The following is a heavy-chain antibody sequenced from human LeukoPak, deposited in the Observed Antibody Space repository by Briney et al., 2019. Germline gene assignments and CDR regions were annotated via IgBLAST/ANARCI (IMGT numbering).Heavy chain of an antibody. CDR1: GSNFTTYW. CDR2: IYPGDSDT. V-gene: IGHV5-51*01. CDR3: ARLETDKQLFTF. J-gene: IGHJ4*02. D-gene: IGHD1-1*01. Sequence: PGASLQISCQVSGSNFTTYWIAWVRQLPGKGLEGMGIIYPGDSDTRYSPPFQGQVTISADKSINTAYLQWSNLKASDTAMYYCARLETDKQLFTFWGQGTLVTVSS.